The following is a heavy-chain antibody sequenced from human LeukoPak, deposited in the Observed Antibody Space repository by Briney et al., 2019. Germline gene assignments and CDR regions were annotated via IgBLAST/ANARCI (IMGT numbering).Heavy chain of an antibody. CDR1: GFRVSSNY. CDR2: IYSGGST. Sequence: GGSLRLSCAASGFRVSSNYMSWVRQAPGKGLEWVSIIYSGGSTYYADSVKGRFTMSRDNSKNTVFLQMNSLRDEDTAVYYCARLYSGSYSDYWGQGTLVTVSS. V-gene: IGHV3-53*01. J-gene: IGHJ4*02. D-gene: IGHD1-26*01. CDR3: ARLYSGSYSDY.